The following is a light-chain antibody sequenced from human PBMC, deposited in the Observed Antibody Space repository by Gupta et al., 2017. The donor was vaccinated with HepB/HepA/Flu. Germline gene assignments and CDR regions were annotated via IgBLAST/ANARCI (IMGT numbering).Light chain of an antibody. CDR3: QQYNRASLS. Sequence: DIQMTQSPSSLSASVGDRVTSTCRASQDIINYLAWYQQKPGKVPKLLIFGASALQSGVPSRFSGSGYGTDFTLTISSLQPEDVATYYCQQYNRASLSLGHGTQVDIK. CDR2: GAS. CDR1: QDIINY. V-gene: IGKV1-27*01. J-gene: IGKJ3*01.